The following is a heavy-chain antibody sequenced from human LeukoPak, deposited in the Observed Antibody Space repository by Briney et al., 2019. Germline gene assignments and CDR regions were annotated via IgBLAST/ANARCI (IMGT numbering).Heavy chain of an antibody. CDR2: INPNSGGT. J-gene: IGHJ4*02. D-gene: IGHD3-9*01. V-gene: IGHV1-2*02. CDR3: ARGYTYYDILTGYQGAKYYFDY. CDR1: GYTFTGYY. Sequence: ASVEVSCKASGYTFTGYYMHWVRQAPGQGLEWMGWINPNSGGTNYAQKFQGRVTMTRDTSISTAYMELSRLRSDDTAVYYCARGYTYYDILTGYQGAKYYFDYWGQGTLVTVSS.